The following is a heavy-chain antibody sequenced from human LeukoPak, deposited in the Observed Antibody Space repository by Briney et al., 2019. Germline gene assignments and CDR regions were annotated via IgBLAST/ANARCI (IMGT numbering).Heavy chain of an antibody. Sequence: ASVKVSCKASGYTFTGYYMHWVRQAPGQGPEWMGWINPNSGGTNYAQKLQGRVTMTRDTSISTAYMELSRLRSDDTAVYYCARASYYDFWSGYYTDYFDYWGQGTLVTVSS. CDR1: GYTFTGYY. J-gene: IGHJ4*02. CDR2: INPNSGGT. D-gene: IGHD3-3*01. CDR3: ARASYYDFWSGYYTDYFDY. V-gene: IGHV1-2*02.